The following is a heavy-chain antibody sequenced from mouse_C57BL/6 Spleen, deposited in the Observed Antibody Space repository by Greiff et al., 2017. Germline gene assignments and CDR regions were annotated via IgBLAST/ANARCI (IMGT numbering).Heavy chain of an antibody. CDR3: ARDTTVVNWYVDV. CDR1: GYTFTSYW. CDR2: IHPNSGST. J-gene: IGHJ1*03. Sequence: VQLQQPGAELVKPGASVKLSCKASGYTFTSYWMHWVKQRPGQGLEWIGMIHPNSGSTNYNEKFKSKATLTVDKSSSTAYMQLSSLTSEDSAVYDCARDTTVVNWYVDVWGTGTTVTVSS. D-gene: IGHD1-1*01. V-gene: IGHV1-64*01.